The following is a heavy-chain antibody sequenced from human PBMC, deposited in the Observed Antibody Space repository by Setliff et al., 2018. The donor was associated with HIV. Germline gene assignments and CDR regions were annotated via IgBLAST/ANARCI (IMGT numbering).Heavy chain of an antibody. CDR1: GYTFTYRY. J-gene: IGHJ3*02. D-gene: IGHD2-2*01. CDR2: ITPFNGNT. CDR3: ARSSRVVAAGARVPDAFDI. V-gene: IGHV1-45*02. Sequence: SVKVSCKASGYTFTYRYLHWVRQAPGQALEWMGWITPFNGNTNYAQKFQDRVTITRDRSMSTAYMELSSLRSEDTAMYYCARSSRVVAAGARVPDAFDIWGQGTMVTVSS.